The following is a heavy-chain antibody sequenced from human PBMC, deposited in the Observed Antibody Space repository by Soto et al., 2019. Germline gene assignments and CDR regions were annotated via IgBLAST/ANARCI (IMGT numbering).Heavy chain of an antibody. CDR2: INPHGGST. J-gene: IGHJ5*02. Sequence: GASVKVSCKASGGTFSSYAISWVRQAPGQGLEWMGVINPHGGSTAYAQKFKGRVTLTRDTSASTVYMEVSSLTSEDTAMYYCARSSGGNFGIIIEGTNWFAPWGQGTRVTVPQ. D-gene: IGHD1-26*01. CDR1: GGTFSSYA. V-gene: IGHV1-69*10. CDR3: ARSSGGNFGIIIEGTNWFAP.